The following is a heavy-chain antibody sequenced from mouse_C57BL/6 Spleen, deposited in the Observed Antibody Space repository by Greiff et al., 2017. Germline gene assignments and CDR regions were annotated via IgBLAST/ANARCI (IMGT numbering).Heavy chain of an antibody. CDR3: AREGITTVVAGDFDY. V-gene: IGHV1-26*01. Sequence: VQLQQSGPELVKPGASVKISCKASGYTFTDYYMNWVKQSHGKSLEWIGDINPNNGGTSYNQKFKGKATLTVDKSSSTAYMELRSLTSEDSAVYYCAREGITTVVAGDFDYWGQGTTLTVSS. D-gene: IGHD1-1*01. CDR1: GYTFTDYY. J-gene: IGHJ2*01. CDR2: INPNNGGT.